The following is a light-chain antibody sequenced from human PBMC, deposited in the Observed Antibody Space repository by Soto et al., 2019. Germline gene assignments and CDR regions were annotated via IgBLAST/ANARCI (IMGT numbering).Light chain of an antibody. CDR3: LQSYSSPIT. Sequence: DIQMTQSPSSLSASVGDRVTITCRASQSISNYLNWYQQKPGKAPKLLIYAASSLQSGVPSRFTGSGSGTDFTLTISSLQPEDFATYYCLQSYSSPITFGGGTKVDIK. J-gene: IGKJ4*01. CDR2: AAS. CDR1: QSISNY. V-gene: IGKV1-39*01.